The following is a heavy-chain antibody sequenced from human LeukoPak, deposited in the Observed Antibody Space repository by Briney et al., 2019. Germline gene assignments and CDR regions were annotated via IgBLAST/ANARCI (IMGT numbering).Heavy chain of an antibody. D-gene: IGHD5-12*01. CDR1: GFTFGAYT. CDR2: IKQDGSAK. CDR3: ARVNPLVAPGALDI. J-gene: IGHJ3*02. V-gene: IGHV3-7*01. Sequence: GGSLRLSCAASGFTFGAYTMNWVRQAPGKGLAWVANIKQDGSAKYYMDSVKGRFAISRDNAKNSLYLRMNSLGAEDTAVYYCARVNPLVAPGALDIWGQGTMVAVSS.